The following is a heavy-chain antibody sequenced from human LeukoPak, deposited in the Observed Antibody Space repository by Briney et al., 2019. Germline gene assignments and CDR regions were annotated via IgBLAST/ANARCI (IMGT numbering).Heavy chain of an antibody. CDR3: ARPVGGNGDY. D-gene: IGHD4-23*01. Sequence: SVTVSCKASGGTFSSYAISWVRQAPGQGLEWMGRIIPILGIANYAQKFQGRVTITADKSTSTAYMELSSLRSEDTAVYYCARPVGGNGDYWGQGTLVTVSS. J-gene: IGHJ4*02. CDR1: GGTFSSYA. CDR2: IIPILGIA. V-gene: IGHV1-69*04.